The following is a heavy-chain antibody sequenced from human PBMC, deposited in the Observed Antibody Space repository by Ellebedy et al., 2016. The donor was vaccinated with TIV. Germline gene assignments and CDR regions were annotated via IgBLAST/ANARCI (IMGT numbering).Heavy chain of an antibody. CDR1: GGSISNSDYY. CDR3: ASLCSSTSCYRANLDY. Sequence: MPSETLSLTCTVSGGSISNSDYYWNWIRQPPGKGLEWIGSIYYSGSTYYNLSLKSRVTISLDTSKNQFSLELSSVTAADTAVYSCASLCSSTSCYRANLDYWGQGTLVTVSS. V-gene: IGHV4-39*07. D-gene: IGHD2-2*02. CDR2: IYYSGST. J-gene: IGHJ4*02.